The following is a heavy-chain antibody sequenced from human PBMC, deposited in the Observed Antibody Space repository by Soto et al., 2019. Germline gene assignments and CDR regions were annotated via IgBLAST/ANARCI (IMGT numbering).Heavy chain of an antibody. CDR1: GFTFSSYA. Sequence: GGSLRLSCAASGFTFSSYAMSWVRQAPGKGLEWVSAISGSGGSTYYADSVKGRFTISRDNSITTAYMALTRLTSDDTAVYFCARAYDLVCDSWGQGTLVTVSS. CDR3: ARAYDLVCDS. D-gene: IGHD3-3*01. J-gene: IGHJ4*02. CDR2: ISGSGGST. V-gene: IGHV3-23*01.